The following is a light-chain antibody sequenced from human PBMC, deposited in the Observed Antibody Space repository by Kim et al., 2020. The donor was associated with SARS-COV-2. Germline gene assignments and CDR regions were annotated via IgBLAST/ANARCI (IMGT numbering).Light chain of an antibody. CDR3: QQLSSYPRT. CDR1: QDISSY. CDR2: AAS. V-gene: IGKV1-9*01. Sequence: SVGDGVAITCRASQDISSYLAWYKQKPGMAPKLLIYAASTLRTGVPSRFSGSESGTEFTLTISSLQPEDFAAYYCQQLSSYPRTFGGGTKVDIK. J-gene: IGKJ4*01.